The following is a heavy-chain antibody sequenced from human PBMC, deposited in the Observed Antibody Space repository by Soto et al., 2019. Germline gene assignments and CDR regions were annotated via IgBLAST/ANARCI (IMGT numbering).Heavy chain of an antibody. CDR3: AREEQLVVYYYYGMDV. D-gene: IGHD6-13*01. Sequence: SQTLSLTGAISGDSVSSNSAAWNWIRQSPSRGLEWLGRTYYRSKWYNDYAVSVKSRITINPDTSKNQFSLQLNSVTPEDTAVYYCAREEQLVVYYYYGMDVWGQGTTVTVSS. V-gene: IGHV6-1*01. J-gene: IGHJ6*02. CDR1: GDSVSSNSAA. CDR2: TYYRSKWYN.